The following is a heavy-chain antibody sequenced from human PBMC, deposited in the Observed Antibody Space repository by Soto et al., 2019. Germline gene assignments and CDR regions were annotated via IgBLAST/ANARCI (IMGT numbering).Heavy chain of an antibody. D-gene: IGHD2-15*01. Sequence: QVQLVQSGSELKKPGASVKVSCKASGYTFTGYAMHWVRQAPGQRLEWMGWINAGNGNTKYSQKFQGSFTITSDTSASTAYMELSSLRSEYTAVYYCAKGEWRYCRGGSCYYFDYWGQGTVVTVSS. CDR3: AKGEWRYCRGGSCYYFDY. CDR2: INAGNGNT. J-gene: IGHJ4*02. V-gene: IGHV1-3*01. CDR1: GYTFTGYA.